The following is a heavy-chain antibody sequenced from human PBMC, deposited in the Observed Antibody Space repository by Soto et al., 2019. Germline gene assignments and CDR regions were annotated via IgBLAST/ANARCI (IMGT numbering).Heavy chain of an antibody. Sequence: EVQLVESGGGLVQPGTSLRLSCAASGFTFGAYGFHWVRQAPGKALEYVSAISSYGGNIYYANSVKGRFTISRDNSKNTLYLQMGSLRAEDMGVYYCARDVGSGNYYKGVYYYYYMDVWGKGTTVTVSS. CDR2: ISSYGGNI. CDR1: GFTFGAYG. D-gene: IGHD3-10*01. V-gene: IGHV3-64*01. CDR3: ARDVGSGNYYKGVYYYYYMDV. J-gene: IGHJ6*03.